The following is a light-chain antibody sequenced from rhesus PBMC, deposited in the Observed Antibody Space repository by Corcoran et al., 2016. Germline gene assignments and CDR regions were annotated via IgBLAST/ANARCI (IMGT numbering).Light chain of an antibody. CDR3: LQHNSYPLT. CDR2: AAS. V-gene: IGKV1-28*01. Sequence: DIQMTQSPSSLSASVGDTVTITCRASQGISSYLNWFQQKPGKAPKLLIYAASSLESGVPSRFSGSGSGTEVTLTISILQPEDFAAYYCLQHNSYPLTFGGGTKVEIK. J-gene: IGKJ4*01. CDR1: QGISSY.